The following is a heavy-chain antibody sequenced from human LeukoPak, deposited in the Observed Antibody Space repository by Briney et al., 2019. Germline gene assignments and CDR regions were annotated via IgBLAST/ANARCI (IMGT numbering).Heavy chain of an antibody. CDR2: IYYSGST. J-gene: IGHJ3*02. Sequence: SETLSLTCTVSGGSISSYYWSWIRQPPGKGLEWIGYIYYSGSTNYNPSLKSRVTISVDTSKNQFSLKLSSVTAADTAVYYCARVTADAFDIWGQGTMVTVSS. CDR1: GGSISSYY. CDR3: ARVTADAFDI. V-gene: IGHV4-59*01. D-gene: IGHD1-20*01.